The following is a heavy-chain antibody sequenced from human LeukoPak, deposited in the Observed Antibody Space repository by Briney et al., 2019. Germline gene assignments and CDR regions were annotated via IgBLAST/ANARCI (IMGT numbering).Heavy chain of an antibody. Sequence: PGGSLRLSCAASGFTVSSYYMSWVRQAPGKGLEWVAFLEYDGTNEYADSVRGRFTISRDNSKSTLSLQMNSLRPEDTAVYYCARNRRECRSGRCYSDYWGQGTLVSVSS. CDR2: LEYDGTNE. D-gene: IGHD2-15*01. V-gene: IGHV3-30*02. CDR3: ARNRRECRSGRCYSDY. CDR1: GFTVSSYY. J-gene: IGHJ4*02.